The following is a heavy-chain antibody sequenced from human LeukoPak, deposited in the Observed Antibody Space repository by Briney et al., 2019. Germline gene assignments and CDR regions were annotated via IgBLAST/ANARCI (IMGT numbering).Heavy chain of an antibody. CDR3: ARATVVTPSDY. J-gene: IGHJ4*02. Sequence: GGSLRLSCAASGFTFSSYAMSWVRQAPGKGLEWVANIKQDGSEKYYVDSVKGRFTISRDNAKNSLYLQMNSLRAEDTAVYYCARATVVTPSDYWGQGTLVTVSS. V-gene: IGHV3-7*01. D-gene: IGHD4-23*01. CDR2: IKQDGSEK. CDR1: GFTFSSYA.